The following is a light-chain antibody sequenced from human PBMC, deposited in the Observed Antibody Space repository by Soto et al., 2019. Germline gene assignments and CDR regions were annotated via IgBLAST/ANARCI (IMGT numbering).Light chain of an antibody. CDR2: DAS. Sequence: IQMTQSPSSLSASVGDRVTITCQASQDISKHLNWYQQKPGKAPNLLIYDASSLQTGVPSRFSGSGYATHVTFTISSLQPEDIAKYFCQQYDNLLPITFGQGTRLEIK. CDR3: QQYDNLLPIT. V-gene: IGKV1-33*01. CDR1: QDISKH. J-gene: IGKJ5*01.